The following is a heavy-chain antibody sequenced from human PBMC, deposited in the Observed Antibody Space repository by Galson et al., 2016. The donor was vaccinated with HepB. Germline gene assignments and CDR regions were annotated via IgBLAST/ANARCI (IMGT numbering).Heavy chain of an antibody. Sequence: SLRLSCAASGFTFSKAWMNWVRQAPGKRLEYVSGISNNGGAKYHADSVKGRFTISRDNSKNTVDLHMSSLRPEDTAVYYCVRAWSGSSPDYWGQGTQVTVSS. J-gene: IGHJ4*02. CDR1: GFTFSKAW. V-gene: IGHV3-64D*09. D-gene: IGHD1-26*01. CDR2: ISNNGGAK. CDR3: VRAWSGSSPDY.